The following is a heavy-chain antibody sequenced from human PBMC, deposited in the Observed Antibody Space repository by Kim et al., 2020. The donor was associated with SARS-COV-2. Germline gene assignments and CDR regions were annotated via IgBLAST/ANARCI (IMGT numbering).Heavy chain of an antibody. V-gene: IGHV4-39*01. Sequence: SETLSLTCTVSGGSISSSSYYWGWIRQPPGKGLEWIGSIYYSGSTYYNPSLKSRVTISVDTSKNQFSLKLSSVTAADTAVYYCARHLPGSVGAGPFDYWGQGTLVTVSS. CDR1: GGSISSSSYY. D-gene: IGHD1-26*01. J-gene: IGHJ4*02. CDR2: IYYSGST. CDR3: ARHLPGSVGAGPFDY.